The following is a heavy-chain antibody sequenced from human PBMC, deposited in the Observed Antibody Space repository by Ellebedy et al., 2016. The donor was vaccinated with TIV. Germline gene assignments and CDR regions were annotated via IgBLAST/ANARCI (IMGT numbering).Heavy chain of an antibody. CDR2: VTSSGSAT. CDR1: GFTLSNYY. Sequence: GESLKISXAASGFTLSNYYMSWIRQAPGKGLEWIAYVTSSGSATYYADFVQGRFTISRDNSKSMVYLQMNDLSAEDTTIYYCARHVAVAGIHHGPPLHWGQGTLVTVSS. V-gene: IGHV3-11*04. D-gene: IGHD6-19*01. J-gene: IGHJ4*02. CDR3: ARHVAVAGIHHGPPLH.